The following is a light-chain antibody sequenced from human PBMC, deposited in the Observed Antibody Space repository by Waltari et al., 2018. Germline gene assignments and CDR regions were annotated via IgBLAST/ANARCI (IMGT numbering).Light chain of an antibody. CDR1: QSISNW. CDR3: QQYNSYSLLT. Sequence: DIQMTQSPSTLSASVGDRVTITCRASQSISNWLAWYQQKPGKAPKLLIYKASTLESGVPSRFSGSGSGTEFTLTISSLQPDDFATYYCQQYNSYSLLTFGGGTKEEIK. CDR2: KAS. J-gene: IGKJ4*01. V-gene: IGKV1-5*03.